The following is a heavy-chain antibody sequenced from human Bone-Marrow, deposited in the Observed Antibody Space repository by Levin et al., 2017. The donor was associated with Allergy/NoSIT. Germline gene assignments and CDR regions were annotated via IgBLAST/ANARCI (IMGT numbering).Heavy chain of an antibody. CDR2: ISYDGSNK. V-gene: IGHV3-30-3*01. D-gene: IGHD2-8*01. J-gene: IGHJ4*02. Sequence: GGSLRLSCAASGFTFSSYAMHWVRQAPGKGLEWVAVISYDGSNKYYADSVKGRFTISRDNSKNTLYLQMNSLRAEDTAVYYCARAGSIVLMVYAISYFDYWGQGTLVTVSS. CDR3: ARAGSIVLMVYAISYFDY. CDR1: GFTFSSYA.